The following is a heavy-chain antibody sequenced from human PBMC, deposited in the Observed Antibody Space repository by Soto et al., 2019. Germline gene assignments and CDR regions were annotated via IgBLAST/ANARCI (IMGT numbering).Heavy chain of an antibody. V-gene: IGHV3-30*18. J-gene: IGHJ6*02. CDR1: GFTFSSYG. D-gene: IGHD3-10*01. CDR2: ISYDGSNK. Sequence: RRLSCAASGFTFSSYGMHWVRQAPGKGLEWVAVISYDGSNKYYADSVKGRFTISRDNSKNTLYLQMNSLRAEDTAVYYCAKGLSGGYYYYGMDVWGQGTTVTVSS. CDR3: AKGLSGGYYYYGMDV.